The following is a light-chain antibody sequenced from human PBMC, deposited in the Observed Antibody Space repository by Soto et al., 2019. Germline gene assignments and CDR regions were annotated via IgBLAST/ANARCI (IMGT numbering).Light chain of an antibody. CDR2: AAS. CDR3: HQYGSSITWT. CDR1: QSVTSNY. V-gene: IGKV3-20*01. Sequence: EVVLTQSPGTVSLSPGERATLSCRASQSVTSNYLAGYQQKPGQAPRLLIYAASSRATGIPDRFSGSGSGIDFTRSISRLEPEDFAVFYCHQYGSSITWTFGQGTKVEIK. J-gene: IGKJ1*01.